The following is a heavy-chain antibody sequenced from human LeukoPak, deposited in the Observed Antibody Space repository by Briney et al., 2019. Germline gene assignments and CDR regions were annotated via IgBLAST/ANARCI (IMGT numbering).Heavy chain of an antibody. Sequence: GGSLRLSCAASGFTFSSYGMHWVRQAPGKGLEWVAVISYDGSNKYYADSVKGRFTISRDNSKNTLYLQMNSLRAEDTAVYCCAKEHDYGDYVAWFDPWGQGTLVTVSS. J-gene: IGHJ5*02. CDR2: ISYDGSNK. V-gene: IGHV3-30*18. D-gene: IGHD4-17*01. CDR3: AKEHDYGDYVAWFDP. CDR1: GFTFSSYG.